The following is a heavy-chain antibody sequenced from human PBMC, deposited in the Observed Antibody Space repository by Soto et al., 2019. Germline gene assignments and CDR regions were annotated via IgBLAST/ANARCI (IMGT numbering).Heavy chain of an antibody. D-gene: IGHD3-22*01. J-gene: IGHJ4*02. CDR1: GFTFSSYA. V-gene: IGHV3-23*01. Sequence: HPGGSLRLSCAASGFTFSSYAMSWVRQAPGKGLEWVSAISGSGGSTYYADSVKGRFTISRDNSKNTLYLQMNSLRAEDTAVYYYAKDPSYDSSGYYSVAPDYWGQGTLVTVSS. CDR2: ISGSGGST. CDR3: AKDPSYDSSGYYSVAPDY.